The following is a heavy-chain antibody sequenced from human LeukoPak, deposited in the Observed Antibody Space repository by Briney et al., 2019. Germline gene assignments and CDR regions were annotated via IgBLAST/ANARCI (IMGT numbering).Heavy chain of an antibody. J-gene: IGHJ6*03. CDR1: GFTFNSYG. CDR3: AKGSGWEASYFYYYMDV. V-gene: IGHV3-30*02. D-gene: IGHD1-26*01. CDR2: IRYDGSSK. Sequence: GGSLRLSCAASGFTFNSYGIHWVRQAPGKGLEWVAFIRYDGSSKYYVDSVKGRFTISRDNSKNTLYLQMNSLRAEDTAVYFCAKGSGWEASYFYYYMDVWGKGTTVTISS.